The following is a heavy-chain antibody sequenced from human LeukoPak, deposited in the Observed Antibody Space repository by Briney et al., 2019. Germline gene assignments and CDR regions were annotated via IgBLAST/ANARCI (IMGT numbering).Heavy chain of an antibody. CDR2: LSGSGGST. V-gene: IGHV3-23*01. CDR1: GFTFSSYA. D-gene: IGHD3-10*01. CDR3: AKDRITMVRGVRGSFDY. Sequence: GGSLRLSCAASGFTFSSYAMSWVRQAPGKGLEWVSALSGSGGSTYYADSVKGRFTISRDNSKNTLYLQMNSLRAEDTAVYYCAKDRITMVRGVRGSFDYWGQGTLVTVSS. J-gene: IGHJ4*02.